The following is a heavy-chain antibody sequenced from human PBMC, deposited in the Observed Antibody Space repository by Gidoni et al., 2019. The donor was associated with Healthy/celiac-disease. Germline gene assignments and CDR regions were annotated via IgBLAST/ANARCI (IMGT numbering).Heavy chain of an antibody. CDR2: ISYDGSNK. CDR3: AKGGQGERVGYGMDV. D-gene: IGHD1-1*01. J-gene: IGHJ6*02. CDR1: GFTFSRSG. Sequence: QVQLVESGGGVVHPGRSLRLSCAASGFTFSRSGMHWVRQDPGQGLAWVAVISYDGSNKYYADSVKGRFTISRDNSKNTLYLQMNSLRAEDTAVYYCAKGGQGERVGYGMDVWGQGTTVTVSS. V-gene: IGHV3-30*18.